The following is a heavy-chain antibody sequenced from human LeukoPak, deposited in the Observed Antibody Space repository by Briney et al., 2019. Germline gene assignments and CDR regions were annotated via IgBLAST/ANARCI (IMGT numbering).Heavy chain of an antibody. D-gene: IGHD4-17*01. CDR2: IYASGST. CDR3: AREYGDFDH. CDR1: GGSISSSSYY. V-gene: IGHV4-61*02. Sequence: SETLSLTCTVSGGSISSSSYYWSWIRQPAGKGLEWIGRIYASGSTNYNPSLKSRVTMSVDTSKNQFSLKLTSVTAADTAVYYCAREYGDFDHWGQGTLVTVSS. J-gene: IGHJ4*02.